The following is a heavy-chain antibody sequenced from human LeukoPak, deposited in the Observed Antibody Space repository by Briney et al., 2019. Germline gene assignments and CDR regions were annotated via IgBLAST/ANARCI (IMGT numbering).Heavy chain of an antibody. J-gene: IGHJ4*02. D-gene: IGHD3-16*01. V-gene: IGHV3-30*02. CDR1: GFTFSSYG. CDR2: IRYDGSNK. Sequence: PGGSLRLSCAASGFTFSSYGMHWVRQAPDKGLEWVAFIRYDGSNKYYADSVKGRFTISRDNAKNSLYLQMNSLRAEDTAVYYCARDRWGHYWSFDYWGQGTLVTVSS. CDR3: ARDRWGHYWSFDY.